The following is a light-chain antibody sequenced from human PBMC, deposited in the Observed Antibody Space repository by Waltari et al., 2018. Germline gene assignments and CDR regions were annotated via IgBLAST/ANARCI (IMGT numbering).Light chain of an antibody. Sequence: DMQMTQSPSSLSASVGDRVTITCRASQGISTYLAWYQQKPGKVPKLLIFAASTLQSVVPSRFSGSGSGTDFTLTISSLQPEDVATYYCQHYNAAPLTFGGGTKVEIQ. CDR1: QGISTY. CDR3: QHYNAAPLT. J-gene: IGKJ4*01. CDR2: AAS. V-gene: IGKV1-27*01.